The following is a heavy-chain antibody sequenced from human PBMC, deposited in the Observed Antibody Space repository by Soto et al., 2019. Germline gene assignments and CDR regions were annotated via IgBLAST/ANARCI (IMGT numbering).Heavy chain of an antibody. CDR1: GYSISWGAYY. Sequence: QVQLQESGPGLVKPSQTLSLACSVSGYSISWGAYYWSWIRQRPGKGLEWIGYMYYSGSTSYNPSLKRRVMISMDTSKNQFSLSLSSVTAADTDVYYCARDLGSYGAYFDYWGQGTLVTVSS. D-gene: IGHD5-18*01. CDR2: MYYSGST. V-gene: IGHV4-31*03. CDR3: ARDLGSYGAYFDY. J-gene: IGHJ4*02.